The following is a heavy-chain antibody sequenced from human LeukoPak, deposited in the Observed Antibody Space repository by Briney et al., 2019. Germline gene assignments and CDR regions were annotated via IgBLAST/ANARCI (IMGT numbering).Heavy chain of an antibody. CDR2: ISAYNGNT. V-gene: IGHV1-18*01. CDR1: GYTFTSYG. Sequence: ASVKVSCKASGYTFTSYGISWVRQAPGQGLEWMGWISAYNGNTNYAQKLQGRVTMTTDTSTSTAYMELRSLRSDDTAVYYCARDLVVRGTQYYYGMDVWGQGTTVTVSS. J-gene: IGHJ6*02. D-gene: IGHD3-10*01. CDR3: ARDLVVRGTQYYYGMDV.